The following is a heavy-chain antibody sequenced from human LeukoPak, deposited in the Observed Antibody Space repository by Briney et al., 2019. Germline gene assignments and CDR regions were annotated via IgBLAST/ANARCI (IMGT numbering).Heavy chain of an antibody. D-gene: IGHD3-22*01. V-gene: IGHV4-34*01. CDR3: ARGPGGRAYYYDSSGYFRAPPGRSYYFDY. CDR2: INHSGST. J-gene: IGHJ4*02. Sequence: PSETLSLTCAVYGGSFSVYHWSWIRQPPGKGLEWIGEINHSGSTNYNPSLKSRVTISVDTSKNQFSLKLSSVTAADTAVYYCARGPGGRAYYYDSSGYFRAPPGRSYYFDYWGQGTLVTVSS. CDR1: GGSFSVYH.